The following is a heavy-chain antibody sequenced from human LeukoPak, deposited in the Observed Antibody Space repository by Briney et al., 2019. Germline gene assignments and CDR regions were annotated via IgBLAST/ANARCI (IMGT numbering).Heavy chain of an antibody. CDR2: IYYSGST. CDR1: GGALSSSSYY. J-gene: IGHJ4*02. Sequence: SGTLSLTCTLSGGALSSSSYYWGWVRDPPGRGLEWIGGIYYSGSTYYNPSIKSPVTISVDTSKTQFSLKLSSVTAADTAVYYCARAARKWLSRPYYFDYCGQGPLVPVSS. CDR3: ARAARKWLSRPYYFDY. D-gene: IGHD3-22*01. V-gene: IGHV4-39*07.